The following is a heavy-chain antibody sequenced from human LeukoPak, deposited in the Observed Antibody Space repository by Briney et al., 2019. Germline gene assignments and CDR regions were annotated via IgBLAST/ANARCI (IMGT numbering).Heavy chain of an antibody. CDR1: GGSISSGDYY. D-gene: IGHD2-8*01. V-gene: IGHV4-30-4*01. CDR3: GRAPEDIVPIRYFDH. CDR2: IYYSGST. Sequence: SQTLSLTCTVSGGSISSGDYYWSWIRQPPGKGLEWIGYIYYSGSTYYNPSLKSRVTISVDTSKNQFSLKLSSVTAADTAVYYCGRAPEDIVPIRYFDHWGQGTLVTVSS. J-gene: IGHJ4*02.